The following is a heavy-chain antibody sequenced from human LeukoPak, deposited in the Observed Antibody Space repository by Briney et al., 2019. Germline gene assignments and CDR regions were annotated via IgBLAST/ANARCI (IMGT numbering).Heavy chain of an antibody. J-gene: IGHJ4*02. Sequence: SETLSLTCTVSGDSFSSGRHYWSWIRQHPGEGLEWIGYIYFSGSTYYNPSLKSRLTISVDTSKNQFSLKLTSVTAADTAVYYCARMGANYYDSSGYYFDYWGQGILVTVSS. CDR2: IYFSGST. CDR3: ARMGANYYDSSGYYFDY. D-gene: IGHD3-22*01. CDR1: GDSFSSGRHY. V-gene: IGHV4-31*03.